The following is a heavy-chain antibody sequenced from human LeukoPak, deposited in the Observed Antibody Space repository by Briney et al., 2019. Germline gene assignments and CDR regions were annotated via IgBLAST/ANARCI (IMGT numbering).Heavy chain of an antibody. Sequence: SETLSLTCTVSGGSISSSSYYWGWIRQPPGKGLEWIGSIYYSGSTYYNPSLKSRVTISVDTSKNQFSLKLSSVTAADTAVYYCARNGGSADYYDSSGYYYYFDYWGQGTLVTVSS. J-gene: IGHJ4*02. CDR1: GGSISSSSYY. CDR2: IYYSGST. CDR3: ARNGGSADYYDSSGYYYYFDY. V-gene: IGHV4-39*01. D-gene: IGHD3-22*01.